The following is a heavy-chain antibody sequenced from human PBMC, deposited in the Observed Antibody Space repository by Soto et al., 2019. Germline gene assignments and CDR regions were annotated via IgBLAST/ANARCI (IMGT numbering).Heavy chain of an antibody. CDR1: GGSIKNSGYY. J-gene: IGHJ6*02. Sequence: PSETLSLTCTVSGGSIKNSGYYWSWIRQHPEKGLEWIGYISYSGSTDYAPSLKSRVTMSVDTSKNQFSLNLTSVTAADTAVYYCGRDAVTKRDFYYYGMDVCGRGTTVPVSS. CDR2: ISYSGST. CDR3: GRDAVTKRDFYYYGMDV. V-gene: IGHV4-31*03. D-gene: IGHD4-4*01.